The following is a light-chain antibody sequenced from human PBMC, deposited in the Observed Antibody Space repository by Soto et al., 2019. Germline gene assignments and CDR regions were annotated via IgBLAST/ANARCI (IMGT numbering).Light chain of an antibody. CDR1: SSNVGAYND. CDR2: DVN. Sequence: QSVLTQPRSVSGSPGQTVTISCTGTSSNVGAYNDVSWYQQYPGKAPKLMIYDVNNRPSGVPDRFSGSNSGNTASLSIAGIRAEDEGDFYCCSYAGSYVCGTGTKVPVL. J-gene: IGLJ1*01. CDR3: CSYAGSYV. V-gene: IGLV2-11*02.